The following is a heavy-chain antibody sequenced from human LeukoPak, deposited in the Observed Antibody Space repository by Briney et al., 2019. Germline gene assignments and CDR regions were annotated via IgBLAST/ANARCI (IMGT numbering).Heavy chain of an antibody. J-gene: IGHJ3*01. V-gene: IGHV4-31*03. D-gene: IGHD4-17*01. CDR1: GGSISSGGYY. CDR3: AREDYGDPIDAFDL. Sequence: SETLSLTCSVSGGSISSGGYYWSWIRQHPGAGLEWIGSSYYSGSTYYNPSLKIRVTISVDTSKNQFSLKLSSVTAADTAVYYCAREDYGDPIDAFDLWGQGTMVTVSS. CDR2: SYYSGST.